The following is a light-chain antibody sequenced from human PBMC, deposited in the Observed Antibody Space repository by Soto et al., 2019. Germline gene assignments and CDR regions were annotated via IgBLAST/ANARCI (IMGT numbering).Light chain of an antibody. V-gene: IGKV3-11*01. J-gene: IGKJ2*01. CDR3: QQRYDLHLT. Sequence: EIVLTQSPATLSLSPGERATLSCRASQSLNNFVAWYQQRPGQAPRLLIYDAFSRATGIQARFSGGGSGTDFTLAISSLEPEDFAVYYCQQRYDLHLTFGQGTKLEIK. CDR1: QSLNNF. CDR2: DAF.